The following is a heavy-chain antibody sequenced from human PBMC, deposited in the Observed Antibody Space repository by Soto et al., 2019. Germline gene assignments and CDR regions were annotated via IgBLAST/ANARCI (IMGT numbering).Heavy chain of an antibody. CDR1: GFTFSSYS. J-gene: IGHJ3*02. V-gene: IGHV3-21*01. CDR3: ARDMITFGGVIARGAFDI. Sequence: GGSLRLSCAASGFTFSSYSMNWVRQAPGKGLEWVSSISSSSSYIYYADSVKGRFTISRDNAKNSLYLQMNSLRAEDTAVYYCARDMITFGGVIARGAFDIWGQGTMVTVSS. CDR2: ISSSSSYI. D-gene: IGHD3-16*02.